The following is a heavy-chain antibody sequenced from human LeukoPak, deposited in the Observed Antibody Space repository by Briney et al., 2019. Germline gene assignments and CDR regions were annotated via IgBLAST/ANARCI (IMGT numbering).Heavy chain of an antibody. CDR3: ARYESSACGGDCFHAFDI. CDR1: GGSISSSSHY. V-gene: IGHV4-39*07. CDR2: IYYSGST. J-gene: IGHJ3*02. D-gene: IGHD2-21*02. Sequence: SETLSLTCTVSGGSISSSSHYWGWIRQSPGKGLEWIGSIYYSGSTYYNPSLKSRVTISVDTSKNQFSLKESSVTAADTAVYYCARYESSACGGDCFHAFDIWGQGTMVTVSS.